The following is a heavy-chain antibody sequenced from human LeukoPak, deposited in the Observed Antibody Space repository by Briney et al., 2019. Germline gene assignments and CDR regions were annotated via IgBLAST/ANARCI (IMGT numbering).Heavy chain of an antibody. D-gene: IGHD5-18*01. CDR3: AKDQRGLYSCGYDH. CDR1: GFTFSSHA. V-gene: IGHV3-23*01. Sequence: PGGSLRLSCAASGFTFSSHAMSWVRQAPGKGLEWVSVISGRSGRTYYADSVKGRFTISRDNSKNTLYLQMNSLRAEDTAVYYCAKDQRGLYSCGYDHWGQGTLVTVSS. J-gene: IGHJ4*02. CDR2: ISGRSGRT.